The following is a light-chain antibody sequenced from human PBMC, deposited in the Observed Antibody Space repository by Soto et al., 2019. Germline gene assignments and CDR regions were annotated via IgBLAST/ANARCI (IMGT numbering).Light chain of an antibody. CDR3: RRYNTFSGT. CDR2: DAS. Sequence: DIQMTQSPSTLSASVGDRVTITCRASQSISRWLAWYRQKPGKAPKLLIYDASTLESGVPSRFSGRGSGTQFTLTISSLQPDDFATYYCRRYNTFSGTFGPGTKV. V-gene: IGKV1-5*01. J-gene: IGKJ1*01. CDR1: QSISRW.